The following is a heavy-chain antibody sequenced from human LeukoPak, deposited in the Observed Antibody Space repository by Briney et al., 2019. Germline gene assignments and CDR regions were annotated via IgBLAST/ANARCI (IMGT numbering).Heavy chain of an antibody. Sequence: GGSMRLSCEATGFPFSSYGMSWVRQAPGKGLEFVAAINGGATYTYYADSVKGRFTISRDNSKNTLYLQMNSLRAEDTAVYYCAKDPILTVVNWFDSWGLGTLVSVSS. CDR1: GFPFSSYG. V-gene: IGHV3-23*01. CDR3: AKDPILTVVNWFDS. D-gene: IGHD2-21*02. J-gene: IGHJ5*01. CDR2: INGGATYT.